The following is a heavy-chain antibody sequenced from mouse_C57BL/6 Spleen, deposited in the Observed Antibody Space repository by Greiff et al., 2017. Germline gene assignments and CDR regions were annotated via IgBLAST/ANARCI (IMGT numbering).Heavy chain of an antibody. CDR1: GFNIKDDY. Sequence: VQLKESGAELVRPGASVKLSCTASGFNIKDDYMHWVKQRPEQGLEWIGWIDPENGDTEYASKFQGKATITADTSSNTAYLQLSSLTSEDTAVYYCTTLRRAHWGQGTLVTVSA. CDR2: IDPENGDT. CDR3: TTLRRAH. V-gene: IGHV14-4*01. J-gene: IGHJ3*01.